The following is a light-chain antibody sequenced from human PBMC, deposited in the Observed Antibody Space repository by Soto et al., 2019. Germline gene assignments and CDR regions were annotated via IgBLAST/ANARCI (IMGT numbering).Light chain of an antibody. Sequence: EIVMTQSPATLSVSPGESATLSCRASQSIRSHLAWYQLRPGQAPRVLIYGASIRAIGVPDRFSGSGSGTDFTFTSSSLQSEDSAIYYCQQYFRWPPWTFGQGTKVDIK. CDR2: GAS. CDR3: QQYFRWPPWT. J-gene: IGKJ1*01. CDR1: QSIRSH. V-gene: IGKV3-15*01.